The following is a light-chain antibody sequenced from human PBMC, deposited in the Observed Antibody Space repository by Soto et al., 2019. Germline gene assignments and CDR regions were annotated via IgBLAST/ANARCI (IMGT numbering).Light chain of an antibody. J-gene: IGLJ2*01. CDR3: SSYTTSSTLAI. Sequence: QSALTQPASVSGSPGQSITISSTGTSSDVGGYNYVSWYQQHPGKAPKLMIYEVSNRPSGVSNRFSGSKSGNTASLTISGLQAEDEADYYCSSYTTSSTLAIFGGGTKVTVL. CDR2: EVS. V-gene: IGLV2-14*01. CDR1: SSDVGGYNY.